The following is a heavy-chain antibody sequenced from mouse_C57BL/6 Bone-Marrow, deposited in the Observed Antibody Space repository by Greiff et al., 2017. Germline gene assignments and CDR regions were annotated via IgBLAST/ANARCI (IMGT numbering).Heavy chain of an antibody. Sequence: DVHLVESGGGLVQSGRSLRLSRATSGFTFSDFYMEWVRQAPGKGLEWIAASRNKANDYTTEYSASVKGRFIVSSDTSQSILYLQMSALRAEDTAIYYGARGARVGYDCYFDVGGTGTTVTVSS. D-gene: IGHD2-4*01. CDR3: ARGARVGYDCYFDV. V-gene: IGHV7-1*01. CDR2: SRNKANDYTT. J-gene: IGHJ1*03. CDR1: GFTFSDFY.